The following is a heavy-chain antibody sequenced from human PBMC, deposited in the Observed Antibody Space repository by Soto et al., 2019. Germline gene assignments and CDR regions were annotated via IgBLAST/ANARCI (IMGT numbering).Heavy chain of an antibody. V-gene: IGHV1-3*05. J-gene: IGHJ4*02. CDR1: GDTFTGYA. Sequence: QVQLVQSGAEEKKPVASVKVSCKASGDTFTGYAMHWVRQAPGQSLEWMGWINAGNGNTEYSQKFQGRVTITRDTSASTAYRELSSLRSEDTAVYYCASAVAVPAGFDYWGQGTMVTVSS. CDR3: ASAVAVPAGFDY. D-gene: IGHD6-19*01. CDR2: INAGNGNT.